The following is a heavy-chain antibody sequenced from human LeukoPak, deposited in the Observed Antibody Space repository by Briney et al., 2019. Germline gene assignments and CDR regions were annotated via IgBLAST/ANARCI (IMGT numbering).Heavy chain of an antibody. D-gene: IGHD2-2*02. CDR3: AKSTGVVPAAINDP. CDR1: GFTSSSYA. CDR2: ISYDGSNK. Sequence: PGRSLRLSCAASGFTSSSYAMHWVRQAPGKGLEGVAVISYDGSNKYYADSVKGRFTISRDNSKNTLYLQMNSLRAEDTAVYYCAKSTGVVPAAINDPWGQGTLVTVSS. V-gene: IGHV3-30*04. J-gene: IGHJ5*02.